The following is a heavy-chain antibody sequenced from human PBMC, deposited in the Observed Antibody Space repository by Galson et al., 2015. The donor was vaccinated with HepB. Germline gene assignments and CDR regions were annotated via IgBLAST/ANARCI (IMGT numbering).Heavy chain of an antibody. V-gene: IGHV3-7*03. CDR3: ARLDTAMVNYYYGMDV. D-gene: IGHD5-18*01. CDR1: GFTFSSYW. CDR2: IKQDGSEK. Sequence: SLRLSCAASGFTFSSYWMSWVRRAPGRGLEWVANIKQDGSEKYYVDSVKGRFTISRDNAKNSLYLQMNSLRAEDTAVYYCARLDTAMVNYYYGMDVWGQGTTVTVSS. J-gene: IGHJ6*02.